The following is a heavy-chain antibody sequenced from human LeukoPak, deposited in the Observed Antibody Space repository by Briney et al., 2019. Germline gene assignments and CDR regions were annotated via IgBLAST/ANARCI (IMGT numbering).Heavy chain of an antibody. J-gene: IGHJ4*02. Sequence: ASVKVSCKASGYTFTSYGISWVRPAPGQGLDWMGWISAYNGNTNYAQKVQGRVTMTTDTSTSTTYMELRSLTSDDTAVYYCARAGSTDWYYEDYWGQGTLVTVSS. CDR1: GYTFTSYG. V-gene: IGHV1-18*01. CDR3: ARAGSTDWYYEDY. D-gene: IGHD6-19*01. CDR2: ISAYNGNT.